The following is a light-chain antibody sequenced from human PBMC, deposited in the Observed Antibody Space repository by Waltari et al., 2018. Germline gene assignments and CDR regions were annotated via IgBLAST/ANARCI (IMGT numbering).Light chain of an antibody. CDR1: QGLSTW. Sequence: DVHMTQSPSSVSASVGDRVTISCRASQGLSTWLAWYQQKPGGAPKPLIHTSSILQSGVPSRFSGSGSVTDFTLTISSLQPEDVATYYCQQANSFPWTFGQGTRVDIK. CDR3: QQANSFPWT. CDR2: TSS. V-gene: IGKV1-12*01. J-gene: IGKJ1*01.